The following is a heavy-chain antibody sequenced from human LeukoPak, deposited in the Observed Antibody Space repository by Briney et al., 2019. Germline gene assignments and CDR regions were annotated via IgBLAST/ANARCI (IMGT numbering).Heavy chain of an antibody. J-gene: IGHJ4*02. Sequence: ASVKVSCKASGYTFTSYAMNWVRQAPGQGLEWMGWINTNTGNPTYAQGFTGRFVFSLDTSVSTAYLQISSLKAEDTAVYYCARVAYCGGDCYAHYFDYWGQGTLVTVSS. CDR2: INTNTGNP. V-gene: IGHV7-4-1*02. D-gene: IGHD2-21*01. CDR1: GYTFTSYA. CDR3: ARVAYCGGDCYAHYFDY.